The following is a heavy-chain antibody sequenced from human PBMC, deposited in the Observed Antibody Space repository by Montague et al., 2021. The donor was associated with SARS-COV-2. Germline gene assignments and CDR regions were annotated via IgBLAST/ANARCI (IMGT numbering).Heavy chain of an antibody. CDR3: AHDDVGNRGFEF. D-gene: IGHD1-26*01. CDR2: IYWNDYK. V-gene: IGHV2-5*01. CDR1: GFSLNTSGVG. Sequence: PALVKPTQTLTLTCTFSGFSLNTSGVGVTWVRQPPGKALEWLAFIYWNDYKHYSPSVKSRITITKDTSKNQVVLMMTNMDPVDTGTYYCAHDDVGNRGFEFWGQGTLVTVSS. J-gene: IGHJ4*02.